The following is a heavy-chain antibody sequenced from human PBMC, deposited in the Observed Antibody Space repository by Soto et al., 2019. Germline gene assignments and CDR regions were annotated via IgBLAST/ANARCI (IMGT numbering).Heavy chain of an antibody. D-gene: IGHD2-8*02. J-gene: IGHJ4*02. CDR2: INHSGST. CDR3: ARDKITGLFDY. V-gene: IGHV4-34*01. Sequence: QVQLQQWGAGLLKPSETLSLTCAVYGGSFSGYYWTWIRQPPGTGLEWIGEINHSGSTNYNPSLKSRVTISVDTSQTQFSLKLTSVTAAGTAVYYCARDKITGLFDYWGQGTLVTVSS. CDR1: GGSFSGYY.